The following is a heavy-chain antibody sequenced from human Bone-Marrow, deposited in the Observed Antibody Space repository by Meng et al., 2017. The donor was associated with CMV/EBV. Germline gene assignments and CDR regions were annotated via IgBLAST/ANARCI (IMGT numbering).Heavy chain of an antibody. Sequence: GESLKISCAASGFTFSDYYMSWIRQAPGKGLEWVSSISSSSSYIYYADSVKGRFTISRDNAKNSLYLQMNSLRAEDTAVYYGASGYSYGDYFDYWGQGTLVTVSS. CDR3: ASGYSYGDYFDY. CDR2: ISSSSSYI. J-gene: IGHJ4*02. D-gene: IGHD5-18*01. V-gene: IGHV3-11*06. CDR1: GFTFSDYY.